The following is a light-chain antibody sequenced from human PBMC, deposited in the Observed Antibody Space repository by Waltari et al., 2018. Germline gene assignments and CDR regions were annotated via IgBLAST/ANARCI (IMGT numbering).Light chain of an antibody. CDR2: EGS. CDR3: CSYAGGATYV. J-gene: IGLJ1*01. V-gene: IGLV2-23*01. CDR1: SSDVGSNNF. Sequence: QSALTQPASVSGSPGQSITISCTGSSSDVGSNNFVPWYQQLPGKAPKLMIYEGSKRPSGVSDRFSGSKSGNTASLTISGLQAEDEADYYCCSYAGGATYVFGSGTKVNVL.